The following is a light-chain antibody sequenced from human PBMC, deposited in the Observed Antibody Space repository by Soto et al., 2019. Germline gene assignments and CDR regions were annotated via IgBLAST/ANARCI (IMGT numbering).Light chain of an antibody. V-gene: IGKV3-11*01. J-gene: IGKJ4*01. CDR2: DAS. CDR1: QTISAN. Sequence: IVMTQSPATLSVSPGERATLSCRSSQTISANLALYQQRPGQVPRLLIYDASNRATGIPARFSGSGSGTDFTLTISSLEPEDFAVYYCQHRSSWPLTFGGGTKVDIK. CDR3: QHRSSWPLT.